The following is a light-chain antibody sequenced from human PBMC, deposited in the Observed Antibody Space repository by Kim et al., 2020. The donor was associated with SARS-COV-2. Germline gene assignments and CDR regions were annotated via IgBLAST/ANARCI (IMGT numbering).Light chain of an antibody. CDR3: SSYANYNLV. CDR1: SSDVGGYNY. Sequence: PGQSVTSSCTGTSSDVGGYNYVSWYQQHPGKAPKLMIYEVSKRPSGVPDRFSGSKSGNTASLTVSALQPEDEADYYCSSYANYNLVFGGGTELTVL. V-gene: IGLV2-8*01. CDR2: EVS. J-gene: IGLJ3*02.